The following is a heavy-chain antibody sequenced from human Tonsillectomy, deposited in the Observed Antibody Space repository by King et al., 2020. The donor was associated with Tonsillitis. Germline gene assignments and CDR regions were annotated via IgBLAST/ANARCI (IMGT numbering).Heavy chain of an antibody. Sequence: EVQLVESGGGLVQPGGSLRLSCAASGFTFSSYWMHWVRQAPGKGLVWVSRINSDGSSTSYADSVKGRFTISRDNAKNTLYLQMNSLRAEDTAVFYCARDFTSYDLLTAYYIYYIDCWGKGTTVTVSS. V-gene: IGHV3-74*01. CDR2: INSDGSST. J-gene: IGHJ6*03. D-gene: IGHD3-9*01. CDR3: ARDFTSYDLLTAYYIYYIDC. CDR1: GFTFSSYW.